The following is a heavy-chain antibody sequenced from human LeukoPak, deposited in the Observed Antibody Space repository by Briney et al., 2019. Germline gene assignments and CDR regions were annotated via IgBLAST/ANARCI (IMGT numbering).Heavy chain of an antibody. Sequence: GGSLRLSCAASGLTFSTYAMHWVRQAHGEGLEWVAVISDDGNSQCYADSVKGRFTISRDNSKNTLYLQMNSLRAEDTAVYFCARNEYGDYYFDYWGQGTLVTVSS. CDR2: ISDDGNSQ. V-gene: IGHV3-30*04. CDR3: ARNEYGDYYFDY. D-gene: IGHD4-17*01. J-gene: IGHJ4*02. CDR1: GLTFSTYA.